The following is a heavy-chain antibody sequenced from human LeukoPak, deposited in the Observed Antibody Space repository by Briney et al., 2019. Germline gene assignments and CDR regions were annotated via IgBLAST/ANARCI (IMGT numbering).Heavy chain of an antibody. CDR3: AKEPNAYSSGWYFQD. D-gene: IGHD6-25*01. J-gene: IGHJ1*01. CDR2: ISHDGTTT. V-gene: IGHV3-30*18. CDR1: GFTFRNYG. Sequence: GGSLRLCCVTSGFTFRNYGMQWVRQAPGKGLELVAVISHDGTTTFYADSVKGRFTISRDNSKNTLDLQMDSLRAEDTAVYFCAKEPNAYSSGWYFQDWGQGTLVTVSS.